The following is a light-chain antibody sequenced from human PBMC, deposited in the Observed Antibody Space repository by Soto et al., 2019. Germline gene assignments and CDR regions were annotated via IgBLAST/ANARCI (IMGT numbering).Light chain of an antibody. CDR1: NSDVGGYNY. Sequence: QPVLTQPASVSGSPGQSISISCTGTNSDVGGYNYVSWYRQHPGKAPKLMIYDVTSRPSGVSNRFSGSKSGNTASLTISGLQAEDEADYYCSSYTSNNTLVFGGGTKLTVL. J-gene: IGLJ2*01. CDR3: SSYTSNNTLV. V-gene: IGLV2-14*01. CDR2: DVT.